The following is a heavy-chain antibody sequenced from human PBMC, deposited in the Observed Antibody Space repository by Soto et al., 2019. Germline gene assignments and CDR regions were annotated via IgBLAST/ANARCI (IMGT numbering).Heavy chain of an antibody. V-gene: IGHV3-48*02. CDR2: ISSSSSTI. CDR3: PSLIVLMRDIYYYYGMDV. Sequence: EVQLVESGGGLVQPGGSLRLSCAASGFTFSSYSMNWVRQAPGKGLEWVSYISSSSSTIYYADSVKGRFTISRDNAKNALYRQMNSLRDEDTAVYYCPSLIVLMRDIYYYYGMDVWGQGTTVTVSS. J-gene: IGHJ6*02. D-gene: IGHD2-8*01. CDR1: GFTFSSYS.